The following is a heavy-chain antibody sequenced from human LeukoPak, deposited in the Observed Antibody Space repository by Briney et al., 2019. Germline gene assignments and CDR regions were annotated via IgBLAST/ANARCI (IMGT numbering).Heavy chain of an antibody. D-gene: IGHD6-19*01. V-gene: IGHV3-23*01. CDR2: IYAGGDVT. CDR1: GLTFSSYA. CDR3: AKDRYSSAIDS. J-gene: IGHJ4*02. Sequence: EGSLRLSCAASGLTFSSYAMNWVRQAPGKGLEWLSLIYAGGDVTYYADSVQGRFTISRDNSNNTLYLQMNSLRAEDTALYYCAKDRYSSAIDSWGQGVLVTVSS.